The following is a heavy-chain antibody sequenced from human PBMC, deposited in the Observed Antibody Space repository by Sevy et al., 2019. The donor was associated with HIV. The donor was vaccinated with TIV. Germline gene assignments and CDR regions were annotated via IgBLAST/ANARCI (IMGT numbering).Heavy chain of an antibody. Sequence: SETLCLTCTVSGGSISSYYWSWIRQPPGKGLEWIGYIYYSGSTNYNPSLKSRVTISVDTSKNQFSLKLSSVTAADTAVYYCARNPSSKELYFDYWGQGTLVTVSS. J-gene: IGHJ4*02. D-gene: IGHD3-10*01. V-gene: IGHV4-59*01. CDR2: IYYSGST. CDR1: GGSISSYY. CDR3: ARNPSSKELYFDY.